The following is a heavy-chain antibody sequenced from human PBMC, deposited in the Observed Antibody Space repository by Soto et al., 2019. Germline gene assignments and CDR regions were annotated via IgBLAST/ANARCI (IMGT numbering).Heavy chain of an antibody. J-gene: IGHJ5*02. Sequence: ASVKVSCKASGYTFINFDISWVRQAAGQGLEWLGWMNPGSGKTGYASKFQGRVAMTRDASTGTSHLELSSLTSDDTAVYYCARMASAGTLNWFDPWGQGTLVTV. CDR2: MNPGSGKT. CDR1: GYTFINFD. D-gene: IGHD6-13*01. CDR3: ARMASAGTLNWFDP. V-gene: IGHV1-8*02.